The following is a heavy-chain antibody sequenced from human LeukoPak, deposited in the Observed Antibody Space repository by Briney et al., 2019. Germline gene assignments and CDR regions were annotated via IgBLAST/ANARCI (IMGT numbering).Heavy chain of an antibody. CDR1: GGSISSYY. CDR3: ARGGIAAAPFDY. D-gene: IGHD6-13*01. V-gene: IGHV4-4*07. Sequence: SETLSLTCTVSGGSISSYYWSWIRQPAGKGLEWIGRIYTSGSTNCNPSLKSRVTMSVDTSKNQFSLKLSSVTAADTAVYYCARGGIAAAPFDYWGQGTLVTVSS. J-gene: IGHJ4*02. CDR2: IYTSGST.